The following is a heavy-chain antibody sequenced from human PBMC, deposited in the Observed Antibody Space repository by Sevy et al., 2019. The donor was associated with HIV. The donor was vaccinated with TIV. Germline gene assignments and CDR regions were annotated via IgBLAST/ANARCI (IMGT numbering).Heavy chain of an antibody. CDR2: ISSSSYI. CDR1: GFTFSSYS. CDR3: ATDPFLGGYYYGSGSYYNLREPFDP. D-gene: IGHD3-10*01. J-gene: IGHJ5*02. V-gene: IGHV3-21*01. Sequence: GGCLRLSCAASGFTFSSYSMNWVRQAPGKGLEWVSSISSSSYIYYADSMKGRFTISRDNAKNSLYLQMNSLRAEDTAVYYCATDPFLGGYYYGSGSYYNLREPFDPWGQGTLVTVSS.